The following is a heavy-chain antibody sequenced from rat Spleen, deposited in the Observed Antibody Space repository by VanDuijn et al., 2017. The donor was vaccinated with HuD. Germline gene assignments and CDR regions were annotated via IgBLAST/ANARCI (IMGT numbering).Heavy chain of an antibody. J-gene: IGHJ4*01. CDR2: ISTSGSRT. CDR3: ARKGIGITRDYVMDA. CDR1: GFTFSNFY. V-gene: IGHV5-25*01. D-gene: IGHD1-5*01. Sequence: EVQLVESGGGLVQPGRSLKLSCTASGFTFSNFYMAWVRQAPKKGPEWVATISTSGSRTYYPDSVKGRFTISRDNAKSSLYLQMNSLKSEDTATYYWARKGIGITRDYVMDAWGQGASVIVSS.